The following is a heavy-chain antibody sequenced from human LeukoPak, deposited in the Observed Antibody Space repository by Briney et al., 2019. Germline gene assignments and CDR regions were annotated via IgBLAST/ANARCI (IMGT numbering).Heavy chain of an antibody. CDR2: ISSSSSTI. V-gene: IGHV3-48*01. Sequence: GGSLRLSCAASGFTFSSYWMHWVRQAPGKGLEWVSYISSSSSTIYYADSVKGRFTISRDNAKNSLYLQMNSLRAEDTAVYYCARDAFPSYGGNSFIFDYWGQGTLVTVSS. J-gene: IGHJ4*02. CDR3: ARDAFPSYGGNSFIFDY. CDR1: GFTFSSYW. D-gene: IGHD4-23*01.